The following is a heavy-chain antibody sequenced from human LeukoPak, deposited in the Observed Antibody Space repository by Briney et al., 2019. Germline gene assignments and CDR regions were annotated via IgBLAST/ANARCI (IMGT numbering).Heavy chain of an antibody. D-gene: IGHD2-15*01. Sequence: SETLSLTCTVSGGSISSYYWSWIRQPPGKGLEWIGYIYYSGSTNYNPSLKSRVTISVDTSKNQFSLKLSSVTAADTAVYYCAREVVVAAKFDYWGQGTLVTVSS. CDR2: IYYSGST. J-gene: IGHJ4*02. CDR1: GGSISSYY. CDR3: AREVVVAAKFDY. V-gene: IGHV4-59*12.